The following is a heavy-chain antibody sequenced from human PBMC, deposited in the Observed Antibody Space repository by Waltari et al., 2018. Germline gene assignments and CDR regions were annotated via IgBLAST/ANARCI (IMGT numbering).Heavy chain of an antibody. CDR3: ARVPVGARNWFDP. V-gene: IGHV4-38-2*01. J-gene: IGHJ5*02. Sequence: QVHLQESGPGLVKTSETLSLTCAVSGNSISDGFYWGWIRQPPGKGLEWIGSIYHSGITYYNPSLKSRVTISVDTSKNQFSLKLTSVTAADTAVYYCARVPVGARNWFDPWGQGTLVTVSS. CDR1: GNSISDGFY. CDR2: IYHSGIT. D-gene: IGHD1-26*01.